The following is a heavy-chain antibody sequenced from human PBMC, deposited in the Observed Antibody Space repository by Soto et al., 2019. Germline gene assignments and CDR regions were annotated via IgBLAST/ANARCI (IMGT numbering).Heavy chain of an antibody. CDR3: VKDLDTAMVLGYFDY. CDR2: ISSNGGST. V-gene: IGHV3-64D*08. CDR1: GFTFSSYA. J-gene: IGHJ4*02. D-gene: IGHD5-18*01. Sequence: GGSLRLSCSASGFTFSSYAMHWVRQAPGKGLEYVSAISSNGGSTYYADSVKGRFTISRDNSKNTLCLQMSSLRAEDTAVYYCVKDLDTAMVLGYFDYWGQGTLVTVSS.